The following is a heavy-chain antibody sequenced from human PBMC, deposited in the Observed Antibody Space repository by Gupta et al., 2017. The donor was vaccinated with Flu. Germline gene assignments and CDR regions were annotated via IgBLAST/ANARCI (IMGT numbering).Heavy chain of an antibody. CDR2: IYYTGST. D-gene: IGHD6-19*01. CDR3: ARHAVRGGRFDQ. CDR1: SMRPYD. J-gene: IGHJ4*02. V-gene: IGHV4-59*08. Sequence: SMRPYDWGWIRQPPGKGLEWIGYIYYTGSTKENPDLVRRVNIAVDTSKKKCSLKLSSVTAADTAVDDGARHAVRGGRFDQWGKGTLGTVSS.